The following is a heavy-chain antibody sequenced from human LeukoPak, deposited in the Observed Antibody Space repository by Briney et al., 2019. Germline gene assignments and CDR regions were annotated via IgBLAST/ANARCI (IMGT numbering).Heavy chain of an antibody. D-gene: IGHD2-15*01. V-gene: IGHV1-69*06. CDR2: IVPLFATA. CDR1: GGTFSTYA. J-gene: IGHJ6*03. Sequence: GASVKVSCKASGGTFSTYAITWVRQAPGQGLEWMGGIVPLFATAIYAPKFQGRVTITADKSTSTAYMELSSLRSEDTAVYYCASTLLLGYCSGGSCYNTRRYYYYYMDVWGKGTTVTVSS. CDR3: ASTLLLGYCSGGSCYNTRRYYYYYMDV.